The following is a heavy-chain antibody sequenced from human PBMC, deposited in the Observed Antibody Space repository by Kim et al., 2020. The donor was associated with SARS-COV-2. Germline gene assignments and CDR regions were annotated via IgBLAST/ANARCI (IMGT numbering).Heavy chain of an antibody. D-gene: IGHD3-16*02. CDR1: GYTFTSYG. Sequence: ASVKVSCKASGYTFTSYGISWVRQAPGQGLEWMGWISAYNGNTNYAQKLQGRVTMTTDTSTSTAYMELRSLRSDDTAVYYCARDESSPYDYVWGSYRYVPGYWGQGTLVTVSS. J-gene: IGHJ4*02. V-gene: IGHV1-18*01. CDR3: ARDESSPYDYVWGSYRYVPGY. CDR2: ISAYNGNT.